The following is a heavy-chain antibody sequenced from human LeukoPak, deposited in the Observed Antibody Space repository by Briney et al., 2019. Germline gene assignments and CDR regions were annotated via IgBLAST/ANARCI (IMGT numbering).Heavy chain of an antibody. V-gene: IGHV1-69*01. CDR2: IIPIFGTA. CDR1: GGTFSSYA. Sequence: GASVKVSCKASGGTFSSYAISWVRQAPGQGLEWMGGIIPIFGTANYAQKFQGRVTITADESTSTAYMELSSLRSEDTAVYYCARGALVPAAGGLYYYYMDVWGKGTAVTVSS. D-gene: IGHD2-2*01. J-gene: IGHJ6*03. CDR3: ARGALVPAAGGLYYYYMDV.